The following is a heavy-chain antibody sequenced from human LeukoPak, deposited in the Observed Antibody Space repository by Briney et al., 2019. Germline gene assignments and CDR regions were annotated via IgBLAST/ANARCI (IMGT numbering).Heavy chain of an antibody. J-gene: IGHJ3*02. V-gene: IGHV1-2*02. CDR3: ARDYYDSSGFGAFDI. CDR1: GYTFTAYY. Sequence: ASVKVSCKASGYTFTAYYMHWVRQAPGQGLEWMGWINPNSGGTNYAQKFQGRVTMTRDTSTSTAYMELSRLRSDDTAVYYCARDYYDSSGFGAFDIWGQGTVVTVSS. CDR2: INPNSGGT. D-gene: IGHD3-22*01.